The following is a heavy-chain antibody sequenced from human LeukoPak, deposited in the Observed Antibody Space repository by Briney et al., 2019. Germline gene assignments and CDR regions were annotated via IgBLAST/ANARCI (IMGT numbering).Heavy chain of an antibody. CDR3: AKDRVGYYYDSSGYFTPLDY. V-gene: IGHV3-30*18. D-gene: IGHD3-22*01. CDR2: ISYDGSNK. CDR1: GFTFSSYD. Sequence: GRSLRLSCAASGFTFSSYDMHWVRQAPGKGLEWVAVISYDGSNKYYADSVKGRFTISRDNSKNTLYLQMNSLRAEDTAVYYCAKDRVGYYYDSSGYFTPLDYWGQGTLVTVSS. J-gene: IGHJ4*02.